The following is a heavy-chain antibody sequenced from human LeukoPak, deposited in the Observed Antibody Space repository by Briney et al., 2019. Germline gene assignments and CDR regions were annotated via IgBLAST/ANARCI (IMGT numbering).Heavy chain of an antibody. D-gene: IGHD3-10*01. Sequence: GESLKISCKGSGYSFTNYWIGWVRQMPGKGLEWMGIIHPGDSDTRYSPSFQGQVTISADKSISTAYLQWSSLKASDTAMYYCARRTVRGVIKSPFDYWGQGTLVTVSS. V-gene: IGHV5-51*01. J-gene: IGHJ4*02. CDR2: IHPGDSDT. CDR1: GYSFTNYW. CDR3: ARRTVRGVIKSPFDY.